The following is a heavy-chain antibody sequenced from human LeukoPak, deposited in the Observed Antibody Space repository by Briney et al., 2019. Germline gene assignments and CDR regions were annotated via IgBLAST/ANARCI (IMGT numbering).Heavy chain of an antibody. V-gene: IGHV3-48*01. CDR3: ARSSSRYCSGGSCYSGVLGYFDY. CDR2: ISSSRRTI. D-gene: IGHD2-15*01. CDR1: GFTFSRYA. Sequence: GGSLRLSCGASGFTFSRYAMSWVRQAPGKGLEWVSYISSSRRTISYADSVKGRFTISRDNAKNSLYLQMNRLRAEDTAVYYCARSSSRYCSGGSCYSGVLGYFDYWGQGTLVTVSS. J-gene: IGHJ4*02.